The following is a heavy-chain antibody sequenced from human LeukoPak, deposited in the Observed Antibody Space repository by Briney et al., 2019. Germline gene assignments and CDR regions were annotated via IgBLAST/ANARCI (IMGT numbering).Heavy chain of an antibody. CDR1: GYTLTELS. D-gene: IGHD3-22*01. J-gene: IGHJ2*01. CDR2: FDPEDGET. V-gene: IGHV1-24*01. CDR3: ATGFRADSSGYYVYWYFDL. Sequence: GASVKVSCKVSGYTLTELSMHWVRQAPGKGLEWMGGFDPEDGETIYAQKFQGRVTMTEDTSTDTAYMELSSLRSEDTAVYYCATGFRADSSGYYVYWYFDLWGRGTLVTVSS.